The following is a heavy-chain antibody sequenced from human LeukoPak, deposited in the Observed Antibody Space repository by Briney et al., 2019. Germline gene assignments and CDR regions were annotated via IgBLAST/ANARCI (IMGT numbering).Heavy chain of an antibody. CDR2: ISSSGGTI. V-gene: IGHV3-48*03. Sequence: GGSLRLSCAASGFTFSSYEMKWVRQAPGKGLEWVSYISSSGGTIYYADSVKGRFTISRDNAKNSLYLQMNSLRAEDTAVYYCARRYSSSWYSYDYWGQGTLVTVSS. CDR1: GFTFSSYE. CDR3: ARRYSSSWYSYDY. D-gene: IGHD6-13*01. J-gene: IGHJ4*02.